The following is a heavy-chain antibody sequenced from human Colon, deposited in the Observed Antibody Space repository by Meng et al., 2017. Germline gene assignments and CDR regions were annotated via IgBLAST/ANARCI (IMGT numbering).Heavy chain of an antibody. CDR2: ISAYNGNT. CDR1: GYTFTSYG. Sequence: ASVKVSCKASGYTFTSYGISWVRQAPGQGLEWMGWISAYNGNTNYAQKPQGRVTMTTDTSTSTAYMELRSLRSDDTAVYYCARAIGYYDSSAVWRDDAFDIWGQGTMVTVSS. V-gene: IGHV1-18*01. CDR3: ARAIGYYDSSAVWRDDAFDI. D-gene: IGHD3-22*01. J-gene: IGHJ3*02.